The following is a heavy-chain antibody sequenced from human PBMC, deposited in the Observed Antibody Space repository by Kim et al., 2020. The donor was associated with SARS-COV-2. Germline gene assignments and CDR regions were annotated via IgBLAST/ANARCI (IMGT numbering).Heavy chain of an antibody. D-gene: IGHD3-3*01. CDR3: ARHKKVEGIFGVVTSNWFDP. Sequence: GESLKISCKGSGYSFTSYWISWVRQMPGKGLEWMGRIDPSDSYTNYSPSFQGHVTISADKSISTAYLQWSSLKASDTAMYYCARHKKVEGIFGVVTSNWFDPWGQGTLVTVSS. V-gene: IGHV5-10-1*01. CDR1: GYSFTSYW. CDR2: IDPSDSYT. J-gene: IGHJ5*02.